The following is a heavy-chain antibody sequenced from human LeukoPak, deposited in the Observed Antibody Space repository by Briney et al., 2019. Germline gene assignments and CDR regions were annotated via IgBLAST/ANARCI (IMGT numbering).Heavy chain of an antibody. J-gene: IGHJ4*02. CDR1: GGTFSTYV. CDR3: ARSYYYDSSGSITDNDY. V-gene: IGHV1-69*06. D-gene: IGHD3-22*01. CDR2: IIPIFGTA. Sequence: ASVKVSCKASGGTFSTYVISWVRQAPGQGLEWMGGIIPIFGTANYAEKFQDRVTITADKSTSTAYMELSSLRSEDTAVYYCARSYYYDSSGSITDNDYWGQGTLVTVSS.